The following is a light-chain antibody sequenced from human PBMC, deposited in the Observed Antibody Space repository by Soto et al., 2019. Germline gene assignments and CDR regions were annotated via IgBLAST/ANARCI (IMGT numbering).Light chain of an antibody. CDR2: DVS. CDR1: SSDVGAYKF. V-gene: IGLV2-11*01. J-gene: IGLJ1*01. CDR3: CSYAGRYTYV. Sequence: QSVLTQPRSVSGSPGQSVTISCTGTSSDVGAYKFVSWYQQHPGKAPKFMIHDVSKRPSGVPDRFSGSKSGNTASLTISGLQAEDEADYYCCSYAGRYTYVFGSGTKVTVL.